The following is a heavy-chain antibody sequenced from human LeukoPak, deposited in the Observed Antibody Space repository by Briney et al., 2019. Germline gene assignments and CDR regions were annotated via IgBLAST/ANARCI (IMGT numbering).Heavy chain of an antibody. Sequence: GGSLTLSCAASGFTFDCCGMHWVRQAPGKGLEWVAFIRNVGNDKYYADSVKGRFFISRDNSKNTLYLQMNSLRAEDTAVYYCARDSMIVIVRPPYFDYWGQGTLVTVSS. CDR3: ARDSMIVIVRPPYFDY. J-gene: IGHJ4*02. CDR2: IRNVGNDK. V-gene: IGHV3-30*02. CDR1: GFTFDCCG. D-gene: IGHD3-22*01.